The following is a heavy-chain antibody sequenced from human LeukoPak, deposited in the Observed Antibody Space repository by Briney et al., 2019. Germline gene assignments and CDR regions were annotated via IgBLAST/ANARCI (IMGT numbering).Heavy chain of an antibody. CDR1: GFTFSSYG. Sequence: GGSLRLSCAASGFTFSSYGMHWVRQAPGKGLEWVAFIRYDGSNKYYADSVKGRFTISRDNSKNTLYLQISSLRLEDTATYYCARDNRYCSTGSCYFGDYYYYYMDVWGKGTPVSVSS. J-gene: IGHJ6*03. D-gene: IGHD2-15*01. CDR3: ARDNRYCSTGSCYFGDYYYYYMDV. CDR2: IRYDGSNK. V-gene: IGHV3-30*02.